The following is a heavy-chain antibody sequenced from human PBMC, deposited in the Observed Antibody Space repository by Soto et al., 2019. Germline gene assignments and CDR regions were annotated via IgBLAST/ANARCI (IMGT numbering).Heavy chain of an antibody. J-gene: IGHJ4*02. CDR1: GGTFSTYA. D-gene: IGHD3-22*01. CDR2: IIPLLGTA. Sequence: GASVKVSCKASGGTFSTYAIDWVRQDPGQGLEWMGGIIPLLGTAKYAQNFQGRITITADESTNTAYMELRSLRSQDTAVYYCARGVQYDSSGYYYFYWGQGTLVTVS. V-gene: IGHV1-69*13. CDR3: ARGVQYDSSGYYYFY.